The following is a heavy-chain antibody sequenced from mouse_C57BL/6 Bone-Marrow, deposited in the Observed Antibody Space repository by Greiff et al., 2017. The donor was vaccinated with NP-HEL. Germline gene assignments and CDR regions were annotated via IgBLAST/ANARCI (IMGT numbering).Heavy chain of an antibody. CDR1: GYTFTNYC. Sequence: VQLQQPVAELVRPGASVKLSCTASGYTFTNYCMHWVKQRPGQGLEWIGRIDPANGDTNYTPKFKGKATITEDKSSSTAYMQLSSLTSEDTAIYYSAPHHYGRSSSDYWGQGTTVTVSS. J-gene: IGHJ2*01. D-gene: IGHD1-1*01. CDR2: IDPANGDT. V-gene: IGHV1-69*02. CDR3: APHHYGRSSSDY.